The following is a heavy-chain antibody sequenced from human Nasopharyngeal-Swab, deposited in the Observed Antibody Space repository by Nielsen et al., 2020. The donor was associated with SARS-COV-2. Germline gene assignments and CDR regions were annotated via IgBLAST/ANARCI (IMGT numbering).Heavy chain of an antibody. Sequence: ASVKVSCKASGYTFTSYYMHWVRPAPGQGLEWMGIINPSGGSTSYAQKFQGRVTMTRDTSTSTVYMELSSLRSEDTAVYYCARDRITMVRGVISLTNWFDPWGQGTLVTVSS. D-gene: IGHD3-10*01. CDR1: GYTFTSYY. V-gene: IGHV1-46*01. CDR2: INPSGGST. CDR3: ARDRITMVRGVISLTNWFDP. J-gene: IGHJ5*02.